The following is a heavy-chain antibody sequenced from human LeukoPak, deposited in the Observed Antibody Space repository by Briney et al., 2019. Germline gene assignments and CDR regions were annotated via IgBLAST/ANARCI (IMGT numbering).Heavy chain of an antibody. CDR1: GFTFSSYA. D-gene: IGHD3-10*01. CDR2: ISASGGTT. CDR3: AKVVLIWFGGGVDY. Sequence: GGSLRLSCAASGFTFSSYAMSWVRQAPGKGLEWVSAISASGGTTYYADSVKGRFTISRDNSKNTLYLQMNSLRAEDTAVYYCAKVVLIWFGGGVDYCGQGTPVTVSS. J-gene: IGHJ4*02. V-gene: IGHV3-23*01.